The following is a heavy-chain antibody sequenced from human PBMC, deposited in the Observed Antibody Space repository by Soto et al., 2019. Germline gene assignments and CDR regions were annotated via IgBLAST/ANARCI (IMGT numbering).Heavy chain of an antibody. V-gene: IGHV4-59*01. D-gene: IGHD2-21*02. J-gene: IGHJ6*02. CDR2: IYYSGST. Sequence: PSETLSLTCTVSGGPISSYYWSWIRQPPGKGLEWIGYIYYSGSTNYNPSLKSRVTISVDTSKNQFSLKLSSVTAADTAVYYCARVEAYCGGDCWNYYYGMDVWGQGTTVTVSS. CDR1: GGPISSYY. CDR3: ARVEAYCGGDCWNYYYGMDV.